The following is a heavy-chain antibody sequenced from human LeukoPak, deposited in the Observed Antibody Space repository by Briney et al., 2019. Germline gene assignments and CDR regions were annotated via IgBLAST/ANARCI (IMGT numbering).Heavy chain of an antibody. V-gene: IGHV4-59*12. D-gene: IGHD3-10*01. CDR3: ARGSPFFPFDY. J-gene: IGHJ4*02. Sequence: KASETLSLTCTVSGGSIGSYYWSWIRQPPGKGLEWIGYIYSSGSTNYNPSLKSRVTISVDTSKNQFSLKLSSVTAADTAVYYCARGSPFFPFDYWGQGTLVTVSS. CDR1: GGSIGSYY. CDR2: IYSSGST.